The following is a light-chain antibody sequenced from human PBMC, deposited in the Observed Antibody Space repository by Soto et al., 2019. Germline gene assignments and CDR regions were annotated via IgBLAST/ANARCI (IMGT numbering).Light chain of an antibody. J-gene: IGLJ1*01. CDR3: SSYTSSSTLLYV. Sequence: QSALTQPASVSGSPGQSITISCTGTSSDVGGYNYVSWYQQHPGKAPKLMIYDVSNRPSGVSNRFSGSKSGNTASLTISGRQAEDEADYYGSSYTSSSTLLYVFGTGTKVTVL. CDR1: SSDVGGYNY. CDR2: DVS. V-gene: IGLV2-14*01.